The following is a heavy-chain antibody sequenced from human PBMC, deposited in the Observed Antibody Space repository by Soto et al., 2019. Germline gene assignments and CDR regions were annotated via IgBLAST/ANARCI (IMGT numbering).Heavy chain of an antibody. CDR1: GGSISSYY. CDR2: IYYSGST. Sequence: SETLSLTCTVSGGSISSYYWSWIRQPPGKGLEWIGYIYYSGSTNYNPSLKSRVTISVDTSKNQFSLKLSSVTAADTAVYYCARDGAVAGYFDYWGQGTLVTVSS. D-gene: IGHD6-19*01. J-gene: IGHJ4*02. V-gene: IGHV4-59*01. CDR3: ARDGAVAGYFDY.